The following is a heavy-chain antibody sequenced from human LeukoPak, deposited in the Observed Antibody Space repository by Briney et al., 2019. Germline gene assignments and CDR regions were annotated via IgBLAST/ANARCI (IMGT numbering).Heavy chain of an antibody. CDR2: IYYSGST. V-gene: IGHV4-59*08. J-gene: IGHJ6*02. CDR1: GGSISSYY. D-gene: IGHD3-22*01. CDR3: ARFLTYYYDSSGSWDYYYGMDV. Sequence: PSETLSLTCTVSGGSISSYYWTWIRQPPGKGLEWIGYIYYSGSTNYNPSLKSRVTISVDTSKNQFSLKLSSATAADTAVYYCARFLTYYYDSSGSWDYYYGMDVWGQGTTVTVSS.